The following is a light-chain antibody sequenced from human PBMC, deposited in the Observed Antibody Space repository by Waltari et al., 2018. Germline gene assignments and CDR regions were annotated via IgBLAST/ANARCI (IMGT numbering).Light chain of an antibody. CDR1: QASSRS. CDR2: EAS. J-gene: IGKJ5*01. Sequence: AIQLTQSPSSLSASVGDRVTMTCRASQASSRSVAWVQQKPGKVPKLLIFEASDLEDGVPSRFSGSGGGTRFTLTISSLQPEDFATYYCQHFYSYPSGFGQGTRLEIK. CDR3: QHFYSYPSG. V-gene: IGKV1-13*02.